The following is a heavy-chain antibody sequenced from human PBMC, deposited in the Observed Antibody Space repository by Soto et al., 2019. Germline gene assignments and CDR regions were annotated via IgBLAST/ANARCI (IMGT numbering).Heavy chain of an antibody. CDR2: INSDGSST. J-gene: IGHJ4*02. CDR3: ARAVYTSVFIY. V-gene: IGHV3-74*01. CDR1: GFTFSSYW. Sequence: PGGPLTLSCAASGFTFSSYWMHWVRQAPGKGLVWVSHINSDGSSTSYADSVKGRFTISRDNSKNTLYLQMNSLRADDTAVYYCARAVYTSVFIYWGQGTLVTVSS. D-gene: IGHD6-19*01.